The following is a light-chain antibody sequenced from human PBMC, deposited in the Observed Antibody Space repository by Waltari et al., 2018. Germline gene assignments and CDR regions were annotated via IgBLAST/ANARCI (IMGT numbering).Light chain of an antibody. Sequence: DIMLTQSPGTLSLSPGERATPSCRASQSISRYLAWYQHKPGQAPRLLIYDASSRATGIPDRFSGSGSGTDFSLTISRLEPEDFAVYYCQRYGSLPATFGQGTKVEIK. V-gene: IGKV3-20*01. CDR2: DAS. CDR3: QRYGSLPAT. CDR1: QSISRY. J-gene: IGKJ1*01.